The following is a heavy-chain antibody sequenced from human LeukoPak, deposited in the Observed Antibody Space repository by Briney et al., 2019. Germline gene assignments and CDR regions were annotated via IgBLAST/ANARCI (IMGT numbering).Heavy chain of an antibody. Sequence: SETLSLTCTVSGGSISSSSYYWGWIVQPPGKGLEWIGSIYYSGSTYYNPSLKSRVTISVDTSKNQFSLKLSSVTAADTAVYYCASGLSGSYYLLPFDPWGQGTLVTVSS. J-gene: IGHJ5*02. CDR1: GGSISSSSYY. D-gene: IGHD1-26*01. CDR3: ASGLSGSYYLLPFDP. CDR2: IYYSGST. V-gene: IGHV4-39*01.